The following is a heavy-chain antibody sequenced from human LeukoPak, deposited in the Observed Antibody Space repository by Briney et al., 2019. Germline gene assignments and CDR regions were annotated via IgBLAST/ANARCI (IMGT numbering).Heavy chain of an antibody. CDR1: GGSISSYY. Sequence: SETLSLTCTVSGGSISSYYWSWIRQPPGKGLEWIGYIYYSGSTNYNPSLKSRVTISVDTSKNQFSLKLSSVTAADTAVYYCARDLSDYYDALDIWGQGTMVTVSS. J-gene: IGHJ3*02. CDR2: IYYSGST. D-gene: IGHD3-10*01. V-gene: IGHV4-59*01. CDR3: ARDLSDYYDALDI.